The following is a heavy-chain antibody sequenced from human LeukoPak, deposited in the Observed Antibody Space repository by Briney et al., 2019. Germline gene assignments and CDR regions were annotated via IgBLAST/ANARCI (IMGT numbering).Heavy chain of an antibody. V-gene: IGHV3-7*01. D-gene: IGHD5-12*01. CDR2: IKKTGIET. CDR3: ARDETPVNGYDSYDY. J-gene: IGHJ4*02. CDR1: GFTFSHFW. Sequence: PGGSLRLSCAGSGFTFSHFWMSWVRQAPGKGLEWVAYIKKTGIETYYLDSVKGRFTITRDNNRNSLFLQMYSLRAEDTAVYFCARDETPVNGYDSYDYWGQGTLVTVSS.